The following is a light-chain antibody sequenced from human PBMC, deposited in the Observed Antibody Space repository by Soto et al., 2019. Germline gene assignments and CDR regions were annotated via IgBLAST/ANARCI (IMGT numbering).Light chain of an antibody. CDR1: SSNIGSYP. Sequence: QSVLTQPPSASATPGQRVAISCSGSSSNIGSYPVNWYQQLPGTAPKLLIHTATQRPSGVPDRFSGSKSGTSATLAISGLQSEDEADYYCAAWDESLSGLVFGRGTKLTVL. V-gene: IGLV1-44*01. CDR3: AAWDESLSGLV. CDR2: TAT. J-gene: IGLJ2*01.